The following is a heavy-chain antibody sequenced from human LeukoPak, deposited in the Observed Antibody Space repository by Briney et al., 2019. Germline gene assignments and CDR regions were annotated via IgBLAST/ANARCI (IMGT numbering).Heavy chain of an antibody. Sequence: ASVKVSCKVSGYTLTELSMHWVRQAPGKGLEWMGGFDPEDGETIYAQKFQGRVTMTEDTSTDTAYMELSRLRPEDTAVYYCATDEGGWYTKLGYWGQGTLVTVSS. D-gene: IGHD6-19*01. V-gene: IGHV1-24*01. J-gene: IGHJ4*02. CDR1: GYTLTELS. CDR3: ATDEGGWYTKLGY. CDR2: FDPEDGET.